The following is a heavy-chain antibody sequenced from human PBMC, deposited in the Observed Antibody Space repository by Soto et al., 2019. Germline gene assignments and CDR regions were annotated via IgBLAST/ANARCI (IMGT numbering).Heavy chain of an antibody. J-gene: IGHJ3*02. CDR1: GFTFSSYS. Sequence: GGSLRLSCAASGFTFSSYSMNWVRQAPGKGLEWVSYISSSSTIYYAASVKGRFTISRDNAKNSLYLQMNSLRAEDTAVYYCARDSIAFDIWGQGTMVTVSS. CDR3: ARDSIAFDI. CDR2: ISSSSTI. V-gene: IGHV3-48*01.